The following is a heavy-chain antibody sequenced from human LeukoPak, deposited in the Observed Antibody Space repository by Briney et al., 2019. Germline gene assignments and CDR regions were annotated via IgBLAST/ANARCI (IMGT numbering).Heavy chain of an antibody. CDR2: IYYSGST. V-gene: IGHV4-39*07. Sequence: SETLSLTCTVSGCTISSSSYYWGWLRQPPGKGLEWIVSIYYSGSTYYNPCLNSRVTISVDTTKNQFSLKLSSVTAADTAVYYCARVRSRGWYFDFWGQGTLVTVSS. CDR1: GCTISSSSYY. CDR3: ARVRSRGWYFDF. J-gene: IGHJ4*02. D-gene: IGHD6-19*01.